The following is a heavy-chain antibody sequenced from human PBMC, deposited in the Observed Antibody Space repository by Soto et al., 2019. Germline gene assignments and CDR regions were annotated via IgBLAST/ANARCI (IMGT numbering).Heavy chain of an antibody. J-gene: IGHJ4*02. Sequence: GGSLRLSCAASGFSFDDYTMQWVRQAPGKGLEWVSLITWDGGIISYADSVKGRFTISRDNRKNSLYLQMDSLRAEDTAVYYCARRRSVGSRTIFDSWGQGTLVTVSS. V-gene: IGHV3-43*01. CDR2: ITWDGGII. D-gene: IGHD2-15*01. CDR3: ARRRSVGSRTIFDS. CDR1: GFSFDDYT.